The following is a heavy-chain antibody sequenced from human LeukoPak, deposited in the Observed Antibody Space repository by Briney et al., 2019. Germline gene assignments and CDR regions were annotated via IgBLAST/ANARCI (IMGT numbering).Heavy chain of an antibody. V-gene: IGHV3-23*01. Sequence: PGGSLRLSCAASGFSFSSYAMSWARQAPGKGLEWVSTISWTGGRTYYADSVKGRFTISRDNSKDTLSLQMNSLRAEDTAVYYCAKDPSVDSGRFDYWGQGTLVTVSS. CDR2: ISWTGGRT. J-gene: IGHJ4*02. CDR3: AKDPSVDSGRFDY. CDR1: GFSFSSYA.